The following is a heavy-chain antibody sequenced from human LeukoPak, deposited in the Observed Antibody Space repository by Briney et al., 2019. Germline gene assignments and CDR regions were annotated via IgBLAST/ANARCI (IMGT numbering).Heavy chain of an antibody. CDR3: ARLTMIVVTPNAFDT. V-gene: IGHV5-51*01. CDR2: IYPGDSDT. J-gene: IGHJ3*02. D-gene: IGHD3-22*01. Sequence: GESLKISCKGSGYSFTSYWIGWVRQMPGKGLEWMGIIYPGDSDTRYSPSFQGQVTISADKSISTAYLQWSSLKASDTAMYYCARLTMIVVTPNAFDTWGQGTMVTVSS. CDR1: GYSFTSYW.